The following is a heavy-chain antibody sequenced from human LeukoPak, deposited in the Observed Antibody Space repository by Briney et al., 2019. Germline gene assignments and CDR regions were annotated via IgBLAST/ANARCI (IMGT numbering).Heavy chain of an antibody. D-gene: IGHD2/OR15-2a*01. V-gene: IGHV3-23*01. Sequence: GGSLRLSCAASGFTFSSYAMSWVRQAPGKGLEWVSAISGSGGSTYYADSVKGRFTISRDNSKNTLYLQMNSLRAEDTAVYYCAKDLLSPTPSGTTTTTYYCGMDVWGQGTTVTVSS. CDR3: AKDLLSPTPSGTTTTTYYCGMDV. CDR1: GFTFSSYA. CDR2: ISGSGGST. J-gene: IGHJ6*02.